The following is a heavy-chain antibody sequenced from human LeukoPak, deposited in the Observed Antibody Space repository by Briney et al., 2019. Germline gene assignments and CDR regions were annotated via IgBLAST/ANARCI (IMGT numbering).Heavy chain of an antibody. D-gene: IGHD3-22*01. V-gene: IGHV1-18*01. CDR3: ARKPYYYDSSGYCYSWFDP. J-gene: IGHJ5*02. CDR1: GYTFTSYG. CDR2: ISAYNGNT. Sequence: ASVKVSCKASGYTFTSYGISWVRQAPGQGLEWMGWISAYNGNTNYAQKLQGRVTMTTDTSTSTAYMELRSLRSDDTAVYYCARKPYYYDSSGYCYSWFDPWGQGTLVTVSS.